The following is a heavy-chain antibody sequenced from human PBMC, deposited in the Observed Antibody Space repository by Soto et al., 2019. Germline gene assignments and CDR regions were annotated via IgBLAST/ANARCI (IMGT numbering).Heavy chain of an antibody. D-gene: IGHD1-1*01. CDR2: IWYDGSNK. Sequence: QVQLVESGGGVVQPGRSLRLSCAASGFTFSSYGMHWVRQAPGNGLEWVAVIWYDGSNKYYADSVKGRFTISRDNSKNTLYLQMNSLRAEDTAVYYCAKDPLGGWNVYCYYGMDVWGQGTTVTVSS. CDR1: GFTFSSYG. J-gene: IGHJ6*02. CDR3: AKDPLGGWNVYCYYGMDV. V-gene: IGHV3-33*06.